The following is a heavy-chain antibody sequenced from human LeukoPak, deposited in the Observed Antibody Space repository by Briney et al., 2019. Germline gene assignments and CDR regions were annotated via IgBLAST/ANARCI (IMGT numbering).Heavy chain of an antibody. V-gene: IGHV3-30*18. CDR2: ISYDGSNK. D-gene: IGHD1-20*01. CDR3: AKDPGLGMTGHVGNWFDP. Sequence: GGSLRLSCAASGFSFSSYGMHWVRQAPGKGLEWVAVISYDGSNKYYADSVKGRFTISRDNSKNTLYLQMNSLRAEDTAVYYCAKDPGLGMTGHVGNWFDPWGQGTLVTVSS. CDR1: GFSFSSYG. J-gene: IGHJ5*02.